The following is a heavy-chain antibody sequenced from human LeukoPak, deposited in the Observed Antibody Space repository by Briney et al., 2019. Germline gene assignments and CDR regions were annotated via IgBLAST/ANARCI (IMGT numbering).Heavy chain of an antibody. CDR1: GSTFTDYY. Sequence: ASVKVSCKASGSTFTDYYINWVRQAPGQGLEWMGWINPNTGGTNYAQKFQGRVTMTRDTSISTAYMDLSRLSSDDTAVYYCARDLGAVGSGSPLEFGYWGQGTLVTVSS. CDR3: ARDLGAVGSGSPLEFGY. D-gene: IGHD3-10*01. V-gene: IGHV1-2*02. J-gene: IGHJ4*02. CDR2: INPNTGGT.